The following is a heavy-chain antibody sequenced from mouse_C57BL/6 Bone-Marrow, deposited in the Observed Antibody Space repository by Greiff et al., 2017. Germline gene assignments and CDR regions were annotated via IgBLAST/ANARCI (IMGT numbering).Heavy chain of an antibody. CDR3: ARGSSLPWFAY. CDR2: IDPSDSYT. V-gene: IGHV1-69*01. Sequence: QVQLQQPGAELVMPGASVKLSCKASGYTFTSYWMHWVKQRPGQGLEWIGEIDPSDSYTNYNQKFKGKSTLTVDKSSSTAYMQLSSLTSEDSAVYDCARGSSLPWFAYWGQGTLVTVSA. D-gene: IGHD1-3*01. J-gene: IGHJ3*01. CDR1: GYTFTSYW.